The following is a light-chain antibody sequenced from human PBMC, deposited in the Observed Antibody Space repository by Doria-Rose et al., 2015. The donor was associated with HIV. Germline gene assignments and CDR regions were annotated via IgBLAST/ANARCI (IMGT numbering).Light chain of an antibody. CDR2: GNT. CDR3: QSYDSRLSVYV. J-gene: IGLJ1*01. CDR1: SSNIGAGFD. V-gene: IGLV1-40*01. Sequence: QPVLTQPPSVSGAPGQRVAISCTGSSSNIGAGFDVNWYQQFPGTAPKLLIHGNTNRPSGVADRFSGSKSGTSASLAISGLRAKDEADYYCQSYDSRLSVYVFGTGTKVTVL.